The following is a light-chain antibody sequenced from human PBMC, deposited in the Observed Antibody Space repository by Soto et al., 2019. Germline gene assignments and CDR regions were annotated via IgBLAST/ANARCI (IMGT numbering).Light chain of an antibody. CDR2: DAS. V-gene: IGKV1-5*01. Sequence: DIHMTQSPSSLSVSVGDRVTITCRTSQNINAWLAWYQQIPGQTAKLLIYDASTVQSSVPSRFSGSGSGTEFTLTISSLQPDDSATYYCQHYSLYSPWTFGQGTKVDIK. CDR1: QNINAW. CDR3: QHYSLYSPWT. J-gene: IGKJ1*01.